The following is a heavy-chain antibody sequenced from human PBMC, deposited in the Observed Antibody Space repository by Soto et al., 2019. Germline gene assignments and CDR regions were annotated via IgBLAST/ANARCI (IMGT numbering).Heavy chain of an antibody. V-gene: IGHV3-23*01. CDR2: ISGSGGGT. CDR3: AKDYYGSGSYYNPYYYGMDV. Sequence: PGGSLRLSCAASGFTFSSYAMSWVRQAPGKGLEWVSAISGSGGGTYYADSVKGRFTISRDNSKNTLYLQMNSLRAEDTAVYYCAKDYYGSGSYYNPYYYGMDVWGQGTTVTVSS. D-gene: IGHD3-10*01. J-gene: IGHJ6*02. CDR1: GFTFSSYA.